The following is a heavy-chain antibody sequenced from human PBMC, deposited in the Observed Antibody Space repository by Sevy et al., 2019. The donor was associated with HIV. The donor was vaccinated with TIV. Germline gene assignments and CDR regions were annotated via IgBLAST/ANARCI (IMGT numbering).Heavy chain of an antibody. Sequence: SETLSLTCTVSGGSISSSSYYWGWIRQPPGKGLEWIGSIYYSGSTYYNPSLKSRVTISVDTSKNQFSLKLSSVTAADTAVYHCARLETIFGVVIRGIDYWGQGTLVTVSS. D-gene: IGHD3-3*01. CDR2: IYYSGST. CDR3: ARLETIFGVVIRGIDY. CDR1: GGSISSSSYY. J-gene: IGHJ4*02. V-gene: IGHV4-39*01.